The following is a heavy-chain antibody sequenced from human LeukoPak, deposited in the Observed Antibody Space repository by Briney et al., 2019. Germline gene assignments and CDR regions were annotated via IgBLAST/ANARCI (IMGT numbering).Heavy chain of an antibody. D-gene: IGHD6-19*01. Sequence: GGSLRLSCAASGFTVSSNYMSWVRQAPGKGLEWVSVIYSGGSTYYTDSVKGRLNISRDNSKNTLYLQMNSLRAEDTAVYYCARGIAVAGTNYFYYWGQGTLVTVSS. V-gene: IGHV3-53*01. J-gene: IGHJ4*02. CDR3: ARGIAVAGTNYFYY. CDR1: GFTVSSNY. CDR2: IYSGGST.